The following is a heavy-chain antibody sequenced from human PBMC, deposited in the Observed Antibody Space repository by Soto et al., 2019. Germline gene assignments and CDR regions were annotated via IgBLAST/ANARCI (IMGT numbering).Heavy chain of an antibody. D-gene: IGHD3-10*01. CDR2: ITDSGST. Sequence: QERLQQWGAGLLKPSETLSLTCAVYGGYFSGYYWSWIRQSPGKGLDWIGEITDSGSTNNNPSLKSRITISVDTSKNQFSLRLNSVTAADTAVYYCARGGLWPTLWGKGTLVTVS. CDR3: ARGGLWPTL. V-gene: IGHV4-34*01. CDR1: GGYFSGYY. J-gene: IGHJ4*02.